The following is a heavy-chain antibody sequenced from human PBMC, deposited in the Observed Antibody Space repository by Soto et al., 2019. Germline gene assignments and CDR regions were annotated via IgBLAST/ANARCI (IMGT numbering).Heavy chain of an antibody. V-gene: IGHV4-34*01. CDR3: ARHHVRGRTIAGAAEF. J-gene: IGHJ4*02. D-gene: IGHD1-26*01. Sequence: QVQLQQWGAGLLKPSDTLSLTCAVYGGSLSGYYWSWIRQPPGKALEWIGEINYSGNTNYNPSLKSRVTISVDTSKNQLFLNLSSVTAADTAMYYCARHHVRGRTIAGAAEFWGQGTLVTVSS. CDR1: GGSLSGYY. CDR2: INYSGNT.